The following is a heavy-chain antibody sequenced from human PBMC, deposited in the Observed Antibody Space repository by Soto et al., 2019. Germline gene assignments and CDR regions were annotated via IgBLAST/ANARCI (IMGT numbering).Heavy chain of an antibody. Sequence: PSETLSLTCTVSGGSISSSSYYWGWIRQPPGRGLEWIGSIYYSGSTYSNPSLKSRVTISVDTSKNQFSLKLSSVTAADTAVYYCARRLIDRGYDPFDYWGQGTLVTVSS. CDR2: IYYSGST. D-gene: IGHD5-12*01. CDR1: GGSISSSSYY. CDR3: ARRLIDRGYDPFDY. V-gene: IGHV4-39*01. J-gene: IGHJ4*02.